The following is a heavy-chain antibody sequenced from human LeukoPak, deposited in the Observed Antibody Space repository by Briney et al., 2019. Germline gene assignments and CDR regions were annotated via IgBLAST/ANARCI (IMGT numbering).Heavy chain of an antibody. V-gene: IGHV1-69*13. J-gene: IGHJ5*02. CDR1: GGTFISYA. CDR2: ISPIFGTA. CDR3: ARDPRYYYGSGSYGRNWFDP. Sequence: GASVKVSCKASGGTFISYAISWVRQAPGQGLEWMGGISPIFGTANYAQKFQGRVTITADESTSTAYMELSSLRSEDTAVYYCARDPRYYYGSGSYGRNWFDPWGPGTLVTVSS. D-gene: IGHD3-10*01.